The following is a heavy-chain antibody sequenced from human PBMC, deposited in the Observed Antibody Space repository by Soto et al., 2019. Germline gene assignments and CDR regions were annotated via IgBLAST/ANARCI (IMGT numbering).Heavy chain of an antibody. V-gene: IGHV4-30-4*01. J-gene: IGHJ4*02. D-gene: IGHD3-16*02. CDR3: ARGRLRLGELSPNFDY. CDR2: IYYSGST. CDR1: GGSISSGDYY. Sequence: SETLSLTCTVSGGSISSGDYYWSWIRQPPGEGLEWIGYIYYSGSTYYNPSLKSRVTISVDTSKNQFSLKLSSVTAADTAVYYCARGRLRLGELSPNFDYWGQGTLVTVSS.